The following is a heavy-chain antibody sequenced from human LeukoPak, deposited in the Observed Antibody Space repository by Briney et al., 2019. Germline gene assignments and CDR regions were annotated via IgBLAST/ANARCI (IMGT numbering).Heavy chain of an antibody. Sequence: KPSETLSLTCTVSGGSISSSSYFWGWIRQPPGKGLEWIGSINYSGTTYYNPSLRSRVTISVDTSKNQFSLKLSSVTAADTAVYYCARDFCSGGGCLDSWGQGTLVTVSS. CDR2: INYSGTT. J-gene: IGHJ5*01. CDR1: GGSISSSSYF. CDR3: ARDFCSGGGCLDS. D-gene: IGHD2-15*01. V-gene: IGHV4-39*07.